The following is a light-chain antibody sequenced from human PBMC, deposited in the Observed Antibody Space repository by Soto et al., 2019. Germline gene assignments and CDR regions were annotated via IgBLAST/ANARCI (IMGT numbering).Light chain of an antibody. Sequence: QSALTQPPSASGSPGQSVTISCTGTSSDVGGYNYVSWYQQHPGKAPKLMISEVSKRPSGVPDPFSGSKSGNTASLTVTGLQAEDEADYCCSSFAGNNNLVFGGGTKLTVL. V-gene: IGLV2-8*01. CDR2: EVS. J-gene: IGLJ2*01. CDR3: SSFAGNNNLV. CDR1: SSDVGGYNY.